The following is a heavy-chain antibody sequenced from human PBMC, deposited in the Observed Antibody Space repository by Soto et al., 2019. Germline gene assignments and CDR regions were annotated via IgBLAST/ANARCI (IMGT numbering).Heavy chain of an antibody. CDR3: ARDHDWAFDI. Sequence: GSLRLSCAASGFTFSSYAMHWVRQAPGKGLEWVALISYDGSDKDYADSVKGRFTISRDNSKNTLYLQMNSLRAEDTAVYYCARDHDWAFDIWGQGTTVTVSS. D-gene: IGHD3-3*01. J-gene: IGHJ3*02. CDR1: GFTFSSYA. CDR2: ISYDGSDK. V-gene: IGHV3-30-3*01.